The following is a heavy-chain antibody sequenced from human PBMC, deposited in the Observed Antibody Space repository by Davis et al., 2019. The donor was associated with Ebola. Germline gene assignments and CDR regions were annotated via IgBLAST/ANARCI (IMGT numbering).Heavy chain of an antibody. Sequence: KVSCKDSENSFSTYWIGWVRQMPGKGLEWMGLIYTGDSDTRISPSFRGRVTISADKSTRTAYLQWGSLRASDTAMYYCASLRRTITGMDDGFDLWGQGTMVTVSS. V-gene: IGHV5-51*01. CDR2: IYTGDSDT. J-gene: IGHJ3*01. CDR3: ASLRRTITGMDDGFDL. CDR1: ENSFSTYW. D-gene: IGHD1-20*01.